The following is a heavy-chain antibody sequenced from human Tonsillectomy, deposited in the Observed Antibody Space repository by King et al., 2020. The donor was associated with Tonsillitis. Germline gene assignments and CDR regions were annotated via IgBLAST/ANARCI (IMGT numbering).Heavy chain of an antibody. CDR2: MNPNSGNT. CDR1: GYTFTSYD. V-gene: IGHV1-8*01. Sequence: QLVQSGAEVKKPGASVKVSCKASGYTFTSYDINWVRQATGQGLEWMGWMNPNSGNTGDAQKFQGRVTMTRNTSISTAYMELSSLRSEDTAVYYCARGAPPYYYDSSGYYYGYWGQGTLVTVSS. D-gene: IGHD3-22*01. J-gene: IGHJ4*02. CDR3: ARGAPPYYYDSSGYYYGY.